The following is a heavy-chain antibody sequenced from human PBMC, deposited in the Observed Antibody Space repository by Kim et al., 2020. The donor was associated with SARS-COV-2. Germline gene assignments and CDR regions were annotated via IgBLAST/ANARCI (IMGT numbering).Heavy chain of an antibody. D-gene: IGHD3-16*01. Sequence: TNSHPSLKSRVTISVDKSKNQFSLKLSSVTAADTAVYYCAREGEGYGMDVWGQGTTVTVSS. CDR3: AREGEGYGMDV. V-gene: IGHV4-4*02. CDR2: T. J-gene: IGHJ6*02.